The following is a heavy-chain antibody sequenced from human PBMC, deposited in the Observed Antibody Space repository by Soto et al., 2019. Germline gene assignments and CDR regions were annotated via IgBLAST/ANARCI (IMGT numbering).Heavy chain of an antibody. CDR1: GGSISSYY. CDR2: IYYSGST. D-gene: IGHD3-22*01. J-gene: IGHJ3*02. Sequence: SETLSLTCTVSGGSISSYYWSWIRQPPGKGLEWIGYIYYSGSTNYNPSLKSRVTISVDTSKNQFSLKLSSVTAADTAVYYCARGWGSYYYDSKYAFDIWGQGTMVTVSS. CDR3: ARGWGSYYYDSKYAFDI. V-gene: IGHV4-59*01.